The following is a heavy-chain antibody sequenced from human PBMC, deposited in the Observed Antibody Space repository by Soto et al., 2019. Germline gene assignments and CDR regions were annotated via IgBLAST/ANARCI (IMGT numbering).Heavy chain of an antibody. D-gene: IGHD6-19*01. CDR3: ARDRGAVTGQYFDY. Sequence: QVQLEESGGGLVKPGGSPRLSCAASGFTFSAVYMSWIRQAPNKGLEYISYISSSGTSANYADSVKGRFTISRDNAKTSLYLQMNSLRAEDTAVYYCARDRGAVTGQYFDYWGQGALVTVSS. V-gene: IGHV3-11*05. CDR1: GFTFSAVY. J-gene: IGHJ4*02. CDR2: ISSSGTSA.